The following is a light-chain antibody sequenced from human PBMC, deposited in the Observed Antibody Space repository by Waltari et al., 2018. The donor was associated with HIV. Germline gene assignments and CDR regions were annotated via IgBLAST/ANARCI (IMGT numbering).Light chain of an antibody. CDR1: QDISNY. Sequence: DIQMTQSTSSLSASVGDRVTITCQASQDISNYLNWYQQKPGKAPKLLIYDASTLETGVPSRFSASGSGTHFTFTISSLQPEDIATYYCQQYDYLPNLTFCGGTKVEIK. CDR2: DAS. J-gene: IGKJ4*01. V-gene: IGKV1-33*01. CDR3: QQYDYLPNLT.